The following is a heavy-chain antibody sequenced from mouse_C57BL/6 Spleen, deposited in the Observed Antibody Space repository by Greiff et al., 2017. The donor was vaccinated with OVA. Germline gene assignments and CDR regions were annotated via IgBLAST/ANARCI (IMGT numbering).Heavy chain of an antibody. Sequence: VQLQQSGAELVRPGASVTLSCKASGYTFTDYEMHWVKQTPVHGLEWIGAIDPETGGTAYNQKFKGKAILTADKSSSTAYMELRSLTSEDSAVYYCTRDRYYGSDYAMDYWGQGTSVTVSS. CDR1: GYTFTDYE. V-gene: IGHV1-15*01. CDR3: TRDRYYGSDYAMDY. D-gene: IGHD1-1*01. CDR2: IDPETGGT. J-gene: IGHJ4*01.